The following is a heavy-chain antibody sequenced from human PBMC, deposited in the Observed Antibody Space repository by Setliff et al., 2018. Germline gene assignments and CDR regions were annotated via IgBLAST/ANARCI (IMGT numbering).Heavy chain of an antibody. CDR2: ISSTGGTT. J-gene: IGHJ4*02. CDR1: GFTFSSYV. D-gene: IGHD2-21*01. Sequence: GGSLRLSCAASGFTFSSYVMTWVRQAPGKGLEWVSSISSTGGTTYYVDSVKGRFTISRDNSKNTLYLQMNSLRPEDTAVYYCARGGDYCGGECYIPPPDSYWGQGTLVTVSS. CDR3: ARGGDYCGGECYIPPPDSY. V-gene: IGHV3-23*01.